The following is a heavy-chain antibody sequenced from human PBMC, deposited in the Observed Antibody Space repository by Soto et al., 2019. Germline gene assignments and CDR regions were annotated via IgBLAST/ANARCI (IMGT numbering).Heavy chain of an antibody. CDR2: ISYDGSDR. D-gene: IGHD6-13*01. J-gene: IGHJ3*02. CDR1: EFTFRSYG. V-gene: IGHV3-30*18. CDR3: AKGTSAGAAAGFDAFDI. Sequence: QVQLVESGGGVVQPGRSLRLSCAASEFTFRSYGMHWVRQAPGKGLEWLAIISYDGSDRYYADSVRGRFTVSRDNSRNTLDLQMNGLRPDDTAVYYCAKGTSAGAAAGFDAFDIWGQGTMVTVSA.